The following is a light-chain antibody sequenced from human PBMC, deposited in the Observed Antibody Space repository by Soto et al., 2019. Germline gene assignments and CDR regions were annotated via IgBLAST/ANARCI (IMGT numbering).Light chain of an antibody. V-gene: IGLV1-40*01. CDR3: QSYDSSLSGYV. Sequence: VLTQPPSVSGAPVQRVTISCTWSSSNIGAGYDVHWYQQLPGTAPKLLIYGNSNRPSGVPDRFSGSKSGTSASLAITGLQAEDEADYYCQSYDSSLSGYVFGTGTKVPVL. CDR1: SSNIGAGYD. CDR2: GNS. J-gene: IGLJ1*01.